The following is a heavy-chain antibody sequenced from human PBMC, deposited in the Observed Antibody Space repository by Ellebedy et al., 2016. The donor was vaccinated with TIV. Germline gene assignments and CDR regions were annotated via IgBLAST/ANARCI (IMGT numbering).Heavy chain of an antibody. D-gene: IGHD2-15*01. Sequence: PGGSLRLSCAAPGFTFSSKWMHLVRQAPGRGLVWVSRIKGDGSSTSYADSFKGRFTISRDNAKNPLYLQMSSLRVEDTAVYYCANETLLGGPCRGGSCYHDYWGQGTLVTVSS. J-gene: IGHJ4*02. CDR2: IKGDGSST. V-gene: IGHV3-74*01. CDR1: GFTFSSKW. CDR3: ANETLLGGPCRGGSCYHDY.